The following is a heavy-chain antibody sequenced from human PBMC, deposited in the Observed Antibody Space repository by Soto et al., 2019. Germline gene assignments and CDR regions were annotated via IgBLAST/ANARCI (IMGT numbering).Heavy chain of an antibody. CDR3: ARLMDDYGGNLGARSFDI. J-gene: IGHJ3*02. D-gene: IGHD4-17*01. CDR1: GGSISSSNW. V-gene: IGHV4-59*08. Sequence: SETLSLTCAVSGGSISSSNWWSWIRQPPGKGLEWIGYIYYSGSTNYNPSLKSRVTISVDTSKNQFSLKLSSVTAADTAVYYCARLMDDYGGNLGARSFDIWGQGTMVT. CDR2: IYYSGST.